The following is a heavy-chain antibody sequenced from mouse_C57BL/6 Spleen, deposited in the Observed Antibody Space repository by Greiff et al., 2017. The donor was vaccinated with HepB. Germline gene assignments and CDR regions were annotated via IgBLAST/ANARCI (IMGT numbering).Heavy chain of an antibody. CDR3: ARGYGKGY. J-gene: IGHJ2*01. Sequence: VQLQQSGPELVKPGASVKISCKASGYAFSSSWMNWVKQRPGKGLEWIGRIYPGDGDTNYNGKFKGKATLTADKSSSTAYMQLSSLTSEDSAVYFCARGYGKGYWGQGTTLTVSS. CDR1: GYAFSSSW. D-gene: IGHD2-1*01. V-gene: IGHV1-82*01. CDR2: IYPGDGDT.